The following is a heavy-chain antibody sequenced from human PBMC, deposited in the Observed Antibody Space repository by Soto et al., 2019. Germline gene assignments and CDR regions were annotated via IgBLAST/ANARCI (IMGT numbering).Heavy chain of an antibody. Sequence: GASVKVSCKASGGTFSSYAISWVRQAPGQGLEWMGGIIPIFGTANYAQKFQGRVTITADESTSTAYMELSSLRSEDTAVYYCAXDDYGDYGGGYYYGMDVWGQGTTVTVSS. V-gene: IGHV1-69*13. CDR1: GGTFSSYA. CDR3: AXDDYGDYGGGYYYGMDV. D-gene: IGHD4-17*01. J-gene: IGHJ6*02. CDR2: IIPIFGTA.